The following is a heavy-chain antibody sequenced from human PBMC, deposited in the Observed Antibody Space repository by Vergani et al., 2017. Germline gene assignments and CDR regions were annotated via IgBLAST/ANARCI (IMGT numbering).Heavy chain of an antibody. J-gene: IGHJ6*02. Sequence: EGQLVESGGDWVQRGGSLRLSCAASGFISSSYWMSWVRQAPGKGLEWVANVNQNGSEKYYVASGRGRFTISRDNAKNSIYLQMNSLRAEDTAVYFCVRVPLIRRGSGNYGINNYHGMDVWGQGTTVIVSS. V-gene: IGHV3-7*04. CDR3: VRVPLIRRGSGNYGINNYHGMDV. CDR1: GFISSSYW. CDR2: VNQNGSEK. D-gene: IGHD3-10*01.